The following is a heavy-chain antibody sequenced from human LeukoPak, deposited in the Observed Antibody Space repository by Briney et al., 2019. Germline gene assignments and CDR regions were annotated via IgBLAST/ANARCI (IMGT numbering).Heavy chain of an antibody. J-gene: IGHJ4*02. V-gene: IGHV3-48*01. D-gene: IGHD2-2*02. CDR1: GFNLTIYN. Sequence: GGSLRLSCAASGFNLTIYNMNWVRQAPGRGLEWVSYISRTGSSIYYADSVKGRFTISRDNAGNSVYLEMNCLRAEDTALYYCAKGGPLGYCTSTSCYTVFHWGQGTLVTVSS. CDR2: ISRTGSSI. CDR3: AKGGPLGYCTSTSCYTVFH.